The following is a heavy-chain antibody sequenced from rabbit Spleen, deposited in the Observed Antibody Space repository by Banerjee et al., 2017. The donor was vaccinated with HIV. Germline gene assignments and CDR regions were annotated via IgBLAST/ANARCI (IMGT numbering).Heavy chain of an antibody. CDR2: IYAGSSGST. CDR1: GFSFSNSYW. J-gene: IGHJ4*01. D-gene: IGHD6-1*01. V-gene: IGHV1S45*01. CDR3: ARSYTYGYGGYAYGMNL. Sequence: EESGGDLVKPEGSLTLTCTASGFSFSNSYWICWVRQAPGKGLEWIACIYAGSSGSTYYASWAKGRFTISKTSSTTVTLQMTSLTAADTATYFCARSYTYGYGGYAYGMNLWGPGTLVTV.